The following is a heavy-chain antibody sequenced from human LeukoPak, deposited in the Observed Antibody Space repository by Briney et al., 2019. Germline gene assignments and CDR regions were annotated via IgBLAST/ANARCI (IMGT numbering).Heavy chain of an antibody. CDR2: IYHSGST. D-gene: IGHD6-13*01. CDR1: GGSISSGGYY. CDR3: AREVAAAGRSGYFDY. V-gene: IGHV4-30-2*01. Sequence: SRTLSLTCTVSGGSISSGGYYWSWIRQPPGKGLEWIGYIYHSGSTYYNPPLKSRVTISVDRSKNQFSLKLSSVTAADTAVYYCAREVAAAGRSGYFDYWGQGTLVTVSS. J-gene: IGHJ4*02.